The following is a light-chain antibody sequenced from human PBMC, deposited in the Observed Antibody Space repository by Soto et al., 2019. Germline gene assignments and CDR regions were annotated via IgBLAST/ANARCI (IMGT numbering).Light chain of an antibody. J-gene: IGLJ3*02. V-gene: IGLV2-8*01. CDR1: SSDVGGYNY. CDR2: EVN. Sequence: QSVLTQPPSASGSPGQSVTISCTGTSSDVGGYNYVSWYQQHPGKAPKLMIYEVNKRPSGVPDHFSGSKSGNTASLTVSGLQAEDEADYYCSSYAVSNNFVVFGGGTKLTVL. CDR3: SSYAVSNNFVV.